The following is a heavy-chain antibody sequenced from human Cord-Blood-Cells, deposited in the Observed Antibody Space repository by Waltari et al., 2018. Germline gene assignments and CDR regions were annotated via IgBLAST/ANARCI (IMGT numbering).Heavy chain of an antibody. J-gene: IGHJ6*02. CDR3: AKDRVAARFRYYYGMDV. CDR1: GSTFSSDA. CDR2: ISGSGGST. Sequence: EVQLLESGRGLVQPGGSLRLSCAASGSTFSSDAMSWDRQDPGKGLEWVSAISGSGGSTYYADSVKGRFTISRDNSKNTLYLQMNSLRAEDTAVYYCAKDRVAARFRYYYGMDVWGQGTTVTVSS. V-gene: IGHV3-23*01. D-gene: IGHD6-6*01.